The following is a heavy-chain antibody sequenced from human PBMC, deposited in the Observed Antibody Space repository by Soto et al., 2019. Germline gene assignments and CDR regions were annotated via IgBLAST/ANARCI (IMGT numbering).Heavy chain of an antibody. CDR1: GFTFSSYS. D-gene: IGHD3-22*01. Sequence: GGSLRLSCAASGFTFSSYSMNWVRQAPGKGLEWVSYFSSSSSTIYYADSVKGRFTISRDNAKNSLYLQMNSLRDEDTAVYYCARDYSRYYYYDSSGYSHDAFDIWGQGTMVTVS. J-gene: IGHJ3*02. V-gene: IGHV3-48*02. CDR2: FSSSSSTI. CDR3: ARDYSRYYYYDSSGYSHDAFDI.